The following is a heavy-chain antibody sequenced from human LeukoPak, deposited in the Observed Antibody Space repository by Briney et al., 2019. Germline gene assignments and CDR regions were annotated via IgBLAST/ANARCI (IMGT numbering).Heavy chain of an antibody. J-gene: IGHJ4*02. CDR2: ISAYNGNT. V-gene: IGHV1-18*01. Sequence: ASVKVSCKASGYTLTSYGISWVRQAPGQGLEWMGWISAYNGNTNYAQKLQGRVTMTTDTSTSTAYMELRSLRSDDTAVYYCAREPPPPIYCSGGSCYSEIDYWGQGTLVTVSS. CDR3: AREPPPPIYCSGGSCYSEIDY. CDR1: GYTLTSYG. D-gene: IGHD2-15*01.